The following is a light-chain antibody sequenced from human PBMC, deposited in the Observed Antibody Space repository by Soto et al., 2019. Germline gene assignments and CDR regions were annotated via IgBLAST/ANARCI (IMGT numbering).Light chain of an antibody. CDR2: AAS. J-gene: IGKJ4*01. CDR3: QQANSFPLT. CDR1: QGISSS. V-gene: IGKV1D-12*01. Sequence: DIQMTQSPSSVSASVGDRVTITCRASQGISSSLAWYQQKPGKVPKLLIYAASSLQSGVPSRFSGSGSGTDFTLTITSLQPVDFATYHCQQANSFPLTFGGGTKVEIK.